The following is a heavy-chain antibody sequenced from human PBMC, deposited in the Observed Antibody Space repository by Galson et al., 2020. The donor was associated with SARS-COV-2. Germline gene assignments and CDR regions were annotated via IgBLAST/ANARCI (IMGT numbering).Heavy chain of an antibody. CDR1: ENIMTGFA. CDR2: INVGNGNT. D-gene: IGHD2-15*01. Sequence: SERDTVEASENIMTGFALHWVRQAHKQRLEWMGWINVGNGNTKYSQKFQGRVTITRDTSASTAYMELSRLRSEDTAIYYCAKYGYSTFDYWGQGTLVTVSS. V-gene: IGHV1-3*01. CDR3: AKYGYSTFDY. J-gene: IGHJ4*02.